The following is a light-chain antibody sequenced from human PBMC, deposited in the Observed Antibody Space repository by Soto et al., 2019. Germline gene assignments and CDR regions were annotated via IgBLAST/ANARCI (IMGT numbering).Light chain of an antibody. CDR2: GAS. V-gene: IGKV3-15*01. J-gene: IGKJ1*01. CDR1: QSVSSN. Sequence: EIVMTQSPATLSVSPGARAPLSCRARQSVSSNLAWYQQKPGQAPRLLIYGASTRATGIPARFSGSGSGTEFTLTISSLQSEDFAVYYCQQYNNWPQWTFGQGTKV. CDR3: QQYNNWPQWT.